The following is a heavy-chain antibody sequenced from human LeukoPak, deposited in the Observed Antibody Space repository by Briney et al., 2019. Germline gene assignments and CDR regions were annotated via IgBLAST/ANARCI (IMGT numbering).Heavy chain of an antibody. CDR1: GFSFSSYP. CDR3: ANLAAY. CDR2: IASGGGDT. J-gene: IGHJ4*02. V-gene: IGHV3-23*01. Sequence: GGSLRLSCVGSGFSFSSYPISWVRQTPGKGLEWVSAIASGGGDTYYADSVKGRFTISRDNSKNTMYLQMNSLRAEDTAIYYCANLAAYWGQGTLVTVSS.